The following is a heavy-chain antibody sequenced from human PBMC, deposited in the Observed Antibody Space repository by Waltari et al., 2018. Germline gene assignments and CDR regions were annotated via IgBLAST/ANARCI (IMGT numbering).Heavy chain of an antibody. CDR1: GGTFSSYA. V-gene: IGHV1-69*08. Sequence: QVQLVPSGAEVKKPGSSLKVSCKASGGTFSSYALRWVRHAPGQGLEWMGRIIPIFGTANYAQKFQGRVTITADKSTSTAYMELSSLRSEDTAVYYCARAAYYYDSSGPAGYWGQGTLVTVSS. J-gene: IGHJ4*02. D-gene: IGHD3-22*01. CDR3: ARAAYYYDSSGPAGY. CDR2: IIPIFGTA.